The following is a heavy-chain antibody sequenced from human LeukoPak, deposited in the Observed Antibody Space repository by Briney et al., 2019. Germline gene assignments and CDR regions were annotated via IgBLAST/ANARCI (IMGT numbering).Heavy chain of an antibody. Sequence: SSETLSLTCTVFGGSISSSNWWSWVRQPPGKGLEWIGEIYHSGSTNYNPSVKSRVTISVDKSKNQFSLKLSSVTAADTAVYYCARGWELLRAFDIWGQGTMVTVSS. V-gene: IGHV4-4*02. D-gene: IGHD1-26*01. CDR3: ARGWELLRAFDI. CDR1: GGSISSSNW. J-gene: IGHJ3*02. CDR2: IYHSGST.